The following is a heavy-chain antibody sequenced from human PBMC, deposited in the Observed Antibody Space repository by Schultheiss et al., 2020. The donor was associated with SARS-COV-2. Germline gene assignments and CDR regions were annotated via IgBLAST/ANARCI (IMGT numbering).Heavy chain of an antibody. D-gene: IGHD2-2*01. V-gene: IGHV1-2*04. CDR2: INPNSGGT. CDR1: GYTFTGYY. J-gene: IGHJ6*02. CDR3: ARGGYQLPHVYYYGMDV. Sequence: ASVKVSCKASGYTFTGYYMHWVRQAPGQGLEWMGWINPNSGGTNFAQKFQGWVTMTRDTSISTAYMELSRLRSDDTAVYYCARGGYQLPHVYYYGMDVWGQGTTVTVSS.